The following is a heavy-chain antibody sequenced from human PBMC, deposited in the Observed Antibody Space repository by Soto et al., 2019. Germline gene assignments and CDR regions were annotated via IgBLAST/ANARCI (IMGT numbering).Heavy chain of an antibody. D-gene: IGHD2-2*01. Sequence: SETLSLTCTVSGGSISSYYWSWIRQPAGKGLEWIGRIYTSGSTNYNPSLKSRVTMSVDTSKNQFSLKLSSVTAADTAVYYCAREARGGYCSSTSCPGGYYGMDVWGQGTTVTSP. V-gene: IGHV4-4*07. CDR3: AREARGGYCSSTSCPGGYYGMDV. CDR1: GGSISSYY. CDR2: IYTSGST. J-gene: IGHJ6*02.